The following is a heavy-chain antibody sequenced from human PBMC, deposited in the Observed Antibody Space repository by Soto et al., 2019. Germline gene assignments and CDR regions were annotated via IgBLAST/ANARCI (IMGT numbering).Heavy chain of an antibody. V-gene: IGHV1-46*01. CDR3: ARGFSGGWPFDY. Sequence: QVQLVQSGAEVKKPGASVKVSCKASGYTLTNYYMHWVRQAPGQELEWMGIIKPSGGSTSYAQKFQGRVTMTRDTSTNTVYMELSSLRSEATAVYYCARGFSGGWPFDYWGQGTLVTVSS. CDR1: GYTLTNYY. J-gene: IGHJ4*02. D-gene: IGHD6-19*01. CDR2: IKPSGGST.